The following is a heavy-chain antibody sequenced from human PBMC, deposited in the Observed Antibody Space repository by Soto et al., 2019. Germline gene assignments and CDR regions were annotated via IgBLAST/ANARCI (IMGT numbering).Heavy chain of an antibody. J-gene: IGHJ4*02. CDR2: TYFRSKWYN. V-gene: IGHV6-1*01. CDR3: ERVAATKGRKPDGGRQLDY. Sequence: PSQTLSLTCAISGDSVSSNSAAWNWIRQSPSRGLEWLGRTYFRSKWYNDYAVSVKSRITINPDTSKNQFSLQLNSVTPEDTAVYYCERVAATKGRKPDGGRQLDYWGPGTLVTVSS. CDR1: GDSVSSNSAA. D-gene: IGHD2-15*01.